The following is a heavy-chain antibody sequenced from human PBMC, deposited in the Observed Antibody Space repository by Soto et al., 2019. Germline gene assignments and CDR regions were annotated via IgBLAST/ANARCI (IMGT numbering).Heavy chain of an antibody. CDR3: ARQDRTRSFLTAWSGYGIDY. Sequence: SEALSLTCTVSGGSISSSSYYWGWIRQPPGKGLEWIGSIYYSGSTYYNPSLKSRVTISVDTSKNQFSLKLSSVTAADTAVYYCARQDRTRSFLTAWSGYGIDYWGQGTLVNVSS. CDR2: IYYSGST. V-gene: IGHV4-39*01. J-gene: IGHJ4*02. D-gene: IGHD3-3*01. CDR1: GGSISSSSYY.